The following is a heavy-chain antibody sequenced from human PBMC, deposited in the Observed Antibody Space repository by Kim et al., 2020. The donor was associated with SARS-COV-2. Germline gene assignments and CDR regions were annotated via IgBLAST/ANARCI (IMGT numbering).Heavy chain of an antibody. V-gene: IGHV3-23*01. CDR3: ARGLSSGPY. J-gene: IGHJ4*02. CDR1: GFIFTSYN. Sequence: GGSLRLSCAASGFIFTSYNINWVRQAPGKGLQWVSGVSASGDTTNYADSVRGRFTISRDISENTLYLQMNSLTAEDTAIYYCARGLSSGPYWGQVTLVTV. D-gene: IGHD3-10*01. CDR2: VSASGDTT.